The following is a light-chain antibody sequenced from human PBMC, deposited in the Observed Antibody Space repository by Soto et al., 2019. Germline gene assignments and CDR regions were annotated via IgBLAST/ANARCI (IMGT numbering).Light chain of an antibody. CDR2: DNR. CDR1: NSNIGAGYD. J-gene: IGLJ1*01. V-gene: IGLV1-40*01. Sequence: QSVLTQPPSVSGAPGQRVTISCTGSNSNIGAGYDVHWYQDLPGTAPKLLIYDNRNRPSGVPDRFSGSKSGTSASLAITGLQAEDEADYYFQSYDSSLSAYVFGTGTKLTVL. CDR3: QSYDSSLSAYV.